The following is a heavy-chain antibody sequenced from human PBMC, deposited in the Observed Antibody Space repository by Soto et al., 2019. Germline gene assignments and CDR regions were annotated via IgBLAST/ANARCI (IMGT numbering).Heavy chain of an antibody. V-gene: IGHV3-74*01. CDR2: INSDGSST. CDR1: GFTFSSYW. CDR3: AKSVCSSTSCPRRYYYYYMDV. D-gene: IGHD2-2*01. J-gene: IGHJ6*03. Sequence: GGSLRLSCAASGFTFSSYWMHWVRQAPGKGLVWVSRINSDGSSTSYADSVKGRFTISRDNSKNTLYLQMNSLRAEDTAVYYCAKSVCSSTSCPRRYYYYYMDVWGKGTTVTVS.